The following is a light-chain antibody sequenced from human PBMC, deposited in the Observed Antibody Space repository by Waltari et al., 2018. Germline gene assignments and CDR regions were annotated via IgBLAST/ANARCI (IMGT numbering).Light chain of an antibody. CDR2: GAY. V-gene: IGKV1-39*01. Sequence: DIEMTQFPASLSASLGETISITCRASQSSRTYLNWYQQVPGKAPKLLIYGAYYLQNGVSARFTGNGSGTDFTLTISSLQPGDFATYYCQQDHSTPQLTFGGGTKVEIK. CDR3: QQDHSTPQLT. CDR1: QSSRTY. J-gene: IGKJ4*01.